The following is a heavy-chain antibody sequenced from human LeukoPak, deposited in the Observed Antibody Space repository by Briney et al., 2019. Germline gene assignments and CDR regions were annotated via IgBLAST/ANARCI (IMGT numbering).Heavy chain of an antibody. Sequence: GESLKISCAVSGFTFRSHEMNWVRQAPGKGLEWISYISTSGSIIYYADSVKGRFTISRDNARNSLFLQMGSLKVEDTAVYYCARASYNSDWYFDQWGQGTLVTVSS. CDR3: ARASYNSDWYFDQ. J-gene: IGHJ4*02. D-gene: IGHD6-19*01. CDR2: ISTSGSII. CDR1: GFTFRSHE. V-gene: IGHV3-48*03.